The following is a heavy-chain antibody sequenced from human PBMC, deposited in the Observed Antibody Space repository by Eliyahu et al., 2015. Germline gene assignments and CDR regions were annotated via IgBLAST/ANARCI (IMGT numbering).Heavy chain of an antibody. D-gene: IGHD1-20*01. CDR3: ARDRVTGGGSAFDF. CDR1: GFTFSHYA. J-gene: IGHJ4*03. CDR2: IYMRYNR. V-gene: IGHV3-69-1*02. Sequence: EVQLLESGGALVQPGGSVKLTCAASGFTFSHYALAWVRQAPGKGLEWLSSIYMRYNRKYADSVQGRFSISSDETKSSVYLQMDNLRAEDTGIYYCARDRVTGGGSAFDFWGQGTLLSVS.